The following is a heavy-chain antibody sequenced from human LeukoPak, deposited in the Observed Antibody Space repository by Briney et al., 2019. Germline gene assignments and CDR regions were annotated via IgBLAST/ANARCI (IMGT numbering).Heavy chain of an antibody. CDR1: GFTFKTYW. J-gene: IGHJ5*02. V-gene: IGHV3-7*01. Sequence: SGGSLRLSCAASGFTFKTYWMSWVRQAPGKGLAWVANIKQDGSEQYYVDSVKGRFIISRDNAKNSVSLEMNSLRAEDTAVYYCARDFWPGMAAESWFDPWGQGTLVTVSS. CDR3: ARDFWPGMAAESWFDP. D-gene: IGHD6-25*01. CDR2: IKQDGSEQ.